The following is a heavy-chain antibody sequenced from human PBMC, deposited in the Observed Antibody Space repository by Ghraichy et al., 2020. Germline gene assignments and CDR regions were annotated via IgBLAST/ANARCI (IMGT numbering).Heavy chain of an antibody. V-gene: IGHV4-59*08. CDR2: IYYSGST. D-gene: IGHD3-22*01. Sequence: SQTLSLTCTVSGGSISSYYWSWIRQPPGKGLEWIGYIYYSGSTNYNPSLKSRVTISVDTSKNQFSLKLSSVTAADTAVYYCARLWGRDYDSSGRFRYYFDYWGQGTLVTVSS. CDR3: ARLWGRDYDSSGRFRYYFDY. CDR1: GGSISSYY. J-gene: IGHJ4*02.